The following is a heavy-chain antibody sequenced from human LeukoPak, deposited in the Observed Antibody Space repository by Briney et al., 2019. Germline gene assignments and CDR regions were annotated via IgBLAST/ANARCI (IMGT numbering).Heavy chain of an antibody. D-gene: IGHD5-24*01. V-gene: IGHV4-34*01. CDR2: INHSGST. CDR1: GGSISSYY. J-gene: IGHJ3*02. Sequence: PSETLSLTCTVSGGSISSYYWSWIRQPPGKGLEWIGEINHSGSTNYNPSLKSRVTISVDTSKNQFSLKLSSVTAADTAVYYCARMATIRRNAYDIWGQGTMVTVSS. CDR3: ARMATIRRNAYDI.